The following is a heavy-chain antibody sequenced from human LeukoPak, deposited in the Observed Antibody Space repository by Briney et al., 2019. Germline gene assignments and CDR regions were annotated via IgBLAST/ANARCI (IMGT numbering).Heavy chain of an antibody. D-gene: IGHD2-15*01. V-gene: IGHV3-30*02. J-gene: IGHJ2*01. CDR1: GXXFNNYG. Sequence: PGGSLRLSCAASGXXFNNYGMHWVRXAPGKGLEWVAFIRYDGSNKYYADSVKGRFTISRDNSKNTLYLQMNSLRAEDTAVYYCAKLLYWYIDLWGRGTLVTVSS. CDR2: IRYDGSNK. CDR3: AKLLYWYIDL.